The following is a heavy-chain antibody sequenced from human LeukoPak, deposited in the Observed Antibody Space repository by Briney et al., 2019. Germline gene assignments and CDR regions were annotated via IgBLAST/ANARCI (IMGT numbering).Heavy chain of an antibody. V-gene: IGHV4-59*01. J-gene: IGHJ4*02. CDR2: IYHSGGT. CDR3: ARVGTYYRSLDS. CDR1: GGSINDAS. D-gene: IGHD3-10*01. Sequence: PSETLSLTCTVSGGSINDASWNWIRKPPGQGLEWIGYIYHSGGTNYNPSLKSRVTISLDTSTNQFSLKLSSVTAADTAFYYCARVGTYYRSLDSWGQGTLVTVSS.